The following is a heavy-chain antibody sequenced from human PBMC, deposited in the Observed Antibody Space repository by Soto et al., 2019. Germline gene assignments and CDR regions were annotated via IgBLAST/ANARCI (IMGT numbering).Heavy chain of an antibody. Sequence: QVQLVQSGAEVKKPGASVKVSCKASGYTFTSYDINWVRQATGQGLEWMGWMNPNSGNTGYAQKFQGRVTMTMNNSISTADMELSSLRSEGTAVYYCAIVALPHYDFWSGLSDRIYYYYMDVWGKGTTVTVFS. CDR2: MNPNSGNT. J-gene: IGHJ6*03. CDR1: GYTFTSYD. V-gene: IGHV1-8*01. CDR3: AIVALPHYDFWSGLSDRIYYYYMDV. D-gene: IGHD3-3*01.